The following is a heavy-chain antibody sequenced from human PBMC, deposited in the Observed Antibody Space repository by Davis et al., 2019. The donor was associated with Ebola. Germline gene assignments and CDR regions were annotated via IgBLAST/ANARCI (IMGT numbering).Heavy chain of an antibody. CDR3: ARDIGGYSGYARWGMDV. CDR2: ISSSSSTI. CDR1: GFTFSSYS. D-gene: IGHD5-12*01. V-gene: IGHV3-48*02. Sequence: PGGSLRLSCAASGFTFSSYSMNWVRQAPGKGLEWVSYISSSSSTIYYADSVKGRFTISRDNAKNSLYLQMNSLRDEDTAVYYCARDIGGYSGYARWGMDVWGQGTTVTVSS. J-gene: IGHJ6*02.